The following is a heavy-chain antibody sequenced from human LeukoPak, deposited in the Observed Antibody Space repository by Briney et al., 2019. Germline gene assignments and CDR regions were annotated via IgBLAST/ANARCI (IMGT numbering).Heavy chain of an antibody. J-gene: IGHJ6*02. CDR1: GFTFSSYW. CDR2: INSDGSST. Sequence: GGSLRLSCAASGFTFSSYWMHWVRQAPGKGLVWVSRINSDGSSTSYADSVKGRFTISRDNAKNTLYLQMSSLRAEDTAVYYCAREKADITMIVVVSYYYGMDVWGQGTTVTVSS. V-gene: IGHV3-74*01. D-gene: IGHD3-22*01. CDR3: AREKADITMIVVVSYYYGMDV.